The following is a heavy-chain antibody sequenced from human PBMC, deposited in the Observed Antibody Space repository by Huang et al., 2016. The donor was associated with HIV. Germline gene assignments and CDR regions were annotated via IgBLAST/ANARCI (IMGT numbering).Heavy chain of an antibody. D-gene: IGHD6-19*01. J-gene: IGHJ6*02. CDR1: GFTFSDHY. CDR3: TGALASDTGMDV. Sequence: EVQLVESGGGLVQPGGSLRLSCAASGFTFSDHYMDWVRQAPGKGLEWGGLIRNKVRSYTTEYAASVKGRFTISRDDSETSLYLQMNSLRTEDSAVYYCTGALASDTGMDVWGQGTTVTVSS. CDR2: IRNKVRSYTT. V-gene: IGHV3-72*01.